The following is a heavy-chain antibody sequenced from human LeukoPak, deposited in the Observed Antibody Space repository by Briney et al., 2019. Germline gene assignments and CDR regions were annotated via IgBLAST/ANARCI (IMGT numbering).Heavy chain of an antibody. V-gene: IGHV4-59*01. CDR1: GGSTSSY. Sequence: SETLSLTCTVSGGSTSSYWSWIRQPPGQGLEWIGYIYYSGSTSYNPSLKSRVTISLDMSKNLFSLKLTSVTAADTAVYYCARDQGYGSSPVWGQGKMVTVSS. J-gene: IGHJ3*01. D-gene: IGHD6-19*01. CDR2: IYYSGST. CDR3: ARDQGYGSSPV.